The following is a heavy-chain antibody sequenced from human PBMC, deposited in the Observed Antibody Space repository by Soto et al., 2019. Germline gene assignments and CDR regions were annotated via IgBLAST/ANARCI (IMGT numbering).Heavy chain of an antibody. V-gene: IGHV4-59*01. CDR3: ARDPGIAARRFDYYYYGMDV. J-gene: IGHJ6*02. Sequence: SETLSLTCTVFGGSISSYYWSWIRQPPGKGLEWIGYIYYSGSTTYNPSLKSRVTISVDTSKNQFSLKLSSVTAADTAVYYCARDPGIAARRFDYYYYGMDVWGQGTTVTVSS. CDR2: IYYSGST. D-gene: IGHD6-6*01. CDR1: GGSISSYY.